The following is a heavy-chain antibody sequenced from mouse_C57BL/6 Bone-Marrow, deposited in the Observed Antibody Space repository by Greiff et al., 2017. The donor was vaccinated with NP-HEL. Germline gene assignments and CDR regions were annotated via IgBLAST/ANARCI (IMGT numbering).Heavy chain of an antibody. J-gene: IGHJ3*01. CDR3: ARPWVAY. CDR1: GYTFTSYG. Sequence: QVQLQQSGAELARPGASVKLSCKASGYTFTSYGISWVKQRTGQGLEWIGEIYPRSGNTYYNEKFKGKATLTADESSSTAYMELRSLTSEDSAVYFCARPWVAYWGQGTLVTVSA. V-gene: IGHV1-81*01. CDR2: IYPRSGNT.